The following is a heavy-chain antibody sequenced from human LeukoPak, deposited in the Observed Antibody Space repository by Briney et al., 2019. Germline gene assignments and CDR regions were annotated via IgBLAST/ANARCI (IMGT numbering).Heavy chain of an antibody. CDR3: ARDIADTGAIAAFDL. V-gene: IGHV3-21*01. D-gene: IGHD5-18*01. CDR2: INSISTYI. CDR1: GFTFSSST. Sequence: GGSLRLSCVASGFTFSSSTMNWVRQAPGKGLEWVSSINSISTYIYYADSLRGRFTISRDNADNSLYLQMNSLRAEDTAVYYCARDIADTGAIAAFDLWGQGTMVTVSS. J-gene: IGHJ3*01.